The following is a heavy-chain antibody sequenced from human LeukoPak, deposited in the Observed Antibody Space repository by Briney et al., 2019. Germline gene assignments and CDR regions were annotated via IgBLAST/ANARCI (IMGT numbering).Heavy chain of an antibody. Sequence: ASVKVSCKTSGYTFTSYGFSWVRQAPGQGFEWMGWISPYNGKVKVAQKFQGRVTMTTDTSASTAYVELRSLRSDDTAVYYCARVYCSGGSCLDAFDIWGQGTMVTVSS. D-gene: IGHD2-15*01. CDR3: ARVYCSGGSCLDAFDI. CDR1: GYTFTSYG. V-gene: IGHV1-18*01. CDR2: ISPYNGKV. J-gene: IGHJ3*02.